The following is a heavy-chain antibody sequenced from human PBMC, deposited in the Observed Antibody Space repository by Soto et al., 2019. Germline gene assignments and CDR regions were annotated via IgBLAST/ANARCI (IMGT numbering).Heavy chain of an antibody. Sequence: SVKVSCKASGGTFSSYAISWVRQAPGQGLEWMGGIIPIFGTANYAQKFQGRVTITADKSTSTAYMELSSLRSEDTAVYYCAEGRYYDDSSGYHFDYWGKGSLVTVSS. CDR2: IIPIFGTA. V-gene: IGHV1-69*06. CDR3: AEGRYYDDSSGYHFDY. CDR1: GGTFSSYA. D-gene: IGHD3-22*01. J-gene: IGHJ4*02.